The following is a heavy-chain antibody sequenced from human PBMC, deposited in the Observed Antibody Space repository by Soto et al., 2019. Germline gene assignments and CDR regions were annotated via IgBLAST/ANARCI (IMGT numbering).Heavy chain of an antibody. CDR3: ARDSARGNYYDSSGYLNWFDP. J-gene: IGHJ5*02. CDR1: GGSISSYY. D-gene: IGHD3-22*01. Sequence: SETLSLTCTVSGGSISSYYWSWIRQPAGKGLEWIGRIYTSGSTNYNPSLKSRVTMSVDTSKNQFSLKLSSVTAADTAVYYCARDSARGNYYDSSGYLNWFDPWGQGTLVTVSS. CDR2: IYTSGST. V-gene: IGHV4-4*07.